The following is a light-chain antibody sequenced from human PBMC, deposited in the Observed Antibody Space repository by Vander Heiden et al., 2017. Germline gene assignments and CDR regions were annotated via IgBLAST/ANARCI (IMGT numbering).Light chain of an antibody. V-gene: IGLV2-14*01. CDR1: RSALGAYRY. CDR3: SSYSSSTTPYV. Sequence: QSALTQPAYVSGSPGQSITISCSGTRSALGAYRYVSWYQQHPGKAPKLMRYEVSPRHSGISKRFSGSKSGNTASLTIAGLQAEDEADEYCSSYSSSTTPYVLGTGTKVTVL. J-gene: IGLJ1*01. CDR2: EVS.